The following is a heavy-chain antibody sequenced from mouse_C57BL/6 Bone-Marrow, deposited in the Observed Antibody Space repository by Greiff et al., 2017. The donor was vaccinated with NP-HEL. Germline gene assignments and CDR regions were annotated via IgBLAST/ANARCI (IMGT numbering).Heavy chain of an antibody. V-gene: IGHV1-82*01. CDR1: GYAFSSSW. CDR3: ARGGYGLLLSDV. J-gene: IGHJ1*03. Sequence: QVQLQQSGPELVKPGASVKISCKASGYAFSSSWMNWVKQRPGKGLEWIGRIYPGDGDTNYNGKFKGKATLTADKSSSTAYMQLSSLTSEDSAVYVCARGGYGLLLSDVWGTGTTVTVSS. CDR2: IYPGDGDT. D-gene: IGHD2-14*01.